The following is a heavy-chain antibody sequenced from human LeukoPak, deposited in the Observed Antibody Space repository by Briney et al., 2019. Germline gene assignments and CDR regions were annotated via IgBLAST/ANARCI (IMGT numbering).Heavy chain of an antibody. D-gene: IGHD3-9*01. V-gene: IGHV4-59*12. CDR1: GGSISSYY. J-gene: IGHJ4*02. Sequence: PSETLSLTCTVSGGSISSYYWSWIRQPPGKGLEWIGYVYYTGSTNYNPSLKSRVTISIDTSKNQFSLKLSSVTAADTAVYYCAREYDILTGYYRYWGQGTLVTVSS. CDR3: AREYDILTGYYRY. CDR2: VYYTGST.